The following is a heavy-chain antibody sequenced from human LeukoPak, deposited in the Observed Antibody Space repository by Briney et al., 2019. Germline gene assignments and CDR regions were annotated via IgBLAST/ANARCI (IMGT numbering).Heavy chain of an antibody. Sequence: SETLSLTCAAYGGSFSGYYWSWIRQPPGKGLEWIGEINHSGSTNYNPSLKSRVTISVDTSKNQFSLKLSSVTAADTAVYYCARGDSSGSPYVYWGQGTLVTVSS. CDR1: GGSFSGYY. CDR2: INHSGST. V-gene: IGHV4-34*01. J-gene: IGHJ4*02. CDR3: ARGDSSGSPYVY. D-gene: IGHD3-22*01.